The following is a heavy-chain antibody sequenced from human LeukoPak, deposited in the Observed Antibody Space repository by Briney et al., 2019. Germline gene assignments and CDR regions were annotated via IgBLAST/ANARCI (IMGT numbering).Heavy chain of an antibody. CDR2: IYSGGST. V-gene: IGHV3-53*01. Sequence: PGGSLRLSCAASGLTVSSNSMSWARQAPGKGLEWVSFIYSGGSTYYADSVKGRFTISRDNSKNTLYLQMNSLRADDTAVYYCARRAGAYSHPYDYWGQGTLVTVSS. CDR1: GLTVSSNS. CDR3: ARRAGAYSHPYDY. J-gene: IGHJ4*02. D-gene: IGHD4/OR15-4a*01.